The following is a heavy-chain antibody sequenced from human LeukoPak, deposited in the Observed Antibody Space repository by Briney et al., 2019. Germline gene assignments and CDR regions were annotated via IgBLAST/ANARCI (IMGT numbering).Heavy chain of an antibody. J-gene: IGHJ4*02. CDR3: ARGSSVGYY. CDR2: IGRSGDTI. D-gene: IGHD2-15*01. V-gene: IGHV3-11*01. Sequence: PGGPLRLSCAASGFTFSDFSITWFRQTPGKGLEWVSYIGRSGDTIHYADSVKGRFTISRDNAKNLAFLQLKSLRVEETAVYYCARGSSVGYYWGQGTRVTVS. CDR1: GFTFSDFS.